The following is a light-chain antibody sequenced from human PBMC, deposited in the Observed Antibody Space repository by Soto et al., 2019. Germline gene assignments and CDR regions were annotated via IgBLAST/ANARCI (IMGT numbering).Light chain of an antibody. Sequence: QSALTQPPSASGSPGRSVTISCTGTSSDVGAHNFVSWHQQHPGKAPKLMVYEVSKRPSGVPDRFSGSRSGNTASLTVSGLQAEDEADYYRSSYAGSNNYVFGTG. CDR3: SSYAGSNNYV. J-gene: IGLJ1*01. V-gene: IGLV2-8*01. CDR2: EVS. CDR1: SSDVGAHNF.